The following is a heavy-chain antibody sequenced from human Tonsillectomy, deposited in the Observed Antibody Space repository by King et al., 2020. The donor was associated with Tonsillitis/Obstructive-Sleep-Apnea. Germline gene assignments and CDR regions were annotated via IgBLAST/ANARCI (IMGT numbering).Heavy chain of an antibody. CDR3: ARERSGYCSSIICPDRGFDP. CDR1: GFTFSTFS. D-gene: IGHD2-2*03. Sequence: VQLVESGGGLVQPGGSLRLSCAASGFTFSTFSMTWVRQAPGKGLEWVANIKQDGSEEYYVDSVRGRFTIFRDNATNSLYLQMNSLRAEDTAVYYCARERSGYCSSIICPDRGFDPWGQGTLVTVSS. J-gene: IGHJ5*02. CDR2: IKQDGSEE. V-gene: IGHV3-7*03.